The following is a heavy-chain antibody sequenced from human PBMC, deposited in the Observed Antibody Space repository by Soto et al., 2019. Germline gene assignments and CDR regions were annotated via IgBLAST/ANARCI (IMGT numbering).Heavy chain of an antibody. CDR1: GYTFTSYD. CDR2: MNPNSGNT. J-gene: IGHJ6*02. V-gene: IGHV1-8*01. Sequence: ASVKVSCKASGYTFTSYDINWVRQATGQGLEWMGWMNPNSGNTGYAQKFQGSVTMTRNTSISTAYMELSSLRSEDTAVYYCARGRMDIAAAGTGGMDVWGQGTTVTVSS. CDR3: ARGRMDIAAAGTGGMDV. D-gene: IGHD6-13*01.